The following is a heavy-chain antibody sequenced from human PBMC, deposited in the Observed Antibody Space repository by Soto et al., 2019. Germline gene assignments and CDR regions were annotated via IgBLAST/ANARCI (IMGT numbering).Heavy chain of an antibody. CDR2: INVYNGNT. CDR1: GYTFNSHA. V-gene: IGHV1-18*01. CDR3: PRGLASGSSYNQSTCSAP. Sequence: AASVKVSCKASGYTFNSHAIHWVRQAPGQGLEWMGWINVYNGNTKYAQKVQGRVTMTTDTSTSTAYMELRSLRSDDTAVYYCPRGLASGSSYNQSTCSAPWGHGTLVPVSP. J-gene: IGHJ5*02. D-gene: IGHD3-10*01.